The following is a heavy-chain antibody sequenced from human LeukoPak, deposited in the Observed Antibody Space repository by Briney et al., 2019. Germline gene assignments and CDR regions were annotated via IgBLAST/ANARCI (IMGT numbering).Heavy chain of an antibody. D-gene: IGHD3-22*01. V-gene: IGHV3-66*02. CDR1: GFTFSSYW. CDR2: IYSGGST. J-gene: IGHJ4*02. Sequence: GGSLRLSCAASGFTFSSYWMHWVRQAPGKGLEWVSVIYSGGSTYYADSVKGRFTISRDNSKNTLYLQMNSLRAEDTAVYYCARYPRTYYYDSSFDYWGQGTLVTVSS. CDR3: ARYPRTYYYDSSFDY.